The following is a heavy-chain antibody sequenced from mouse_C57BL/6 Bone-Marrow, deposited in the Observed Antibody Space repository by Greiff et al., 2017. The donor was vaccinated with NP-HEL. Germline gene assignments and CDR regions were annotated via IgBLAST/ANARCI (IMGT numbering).Heavy chain of an antibody. CDR3: AIRVGFAY. CDR1: GYTFTSYW. D-gene: IGHD1-1*02. J-gene: IGHJ3*01. CDR2: ITPSDSDT. Sequence: QVQLQQPGAELVKPGASVKVSCKASGYTFTSYWMHWVKQRPGQGLEWIGRITPSDSDTNYNQKLKGKATLTVDKSSSTAYMQRSSLTSEDSAVYYWAIRVGFAYWGQGTLVTVSA. V-gene: IGHV1-74*01.